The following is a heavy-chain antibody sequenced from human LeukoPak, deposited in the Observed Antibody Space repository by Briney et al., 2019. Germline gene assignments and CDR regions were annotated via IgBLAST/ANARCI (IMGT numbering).Heavy chain of an antibody. V-gene: IGHV3-23*01. D-gene: IGHD4-17*01. J-gene: IGHJ4*02. Sequence: TGGSLRLSCAASGFTFSDYYMSWVRQAPGKGLEWVSAISGSGGSTYYADSVKGRFTISRDNSKNTLYLQMNSLRAEDTAVYYCAKGPPRDYGDYYFDYWGQGTLVTVSS. CDR2: ISGSGGST. CDR1: GFTFSDYY. CDR3: AKGPPRDYGDYYFDY.